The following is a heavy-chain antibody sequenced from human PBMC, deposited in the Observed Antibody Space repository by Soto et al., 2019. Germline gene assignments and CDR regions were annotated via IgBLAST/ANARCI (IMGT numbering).Heavy chain of an antibody. D-gene: IGHD2-2*01. V-gene: IGHV1-69*01. CDR2: IIPIFGTA. J-gene: IGHJ6*02. CDR3: ARDHLVVPAAKGEYYYYGMDV. Sequence: QVQLVQSGAEVKKPGSSVKVSCKASGGTFSSYAISWVRQARGQGLEWMGGIIPIFGTANYAQKFQGRVTITADESTSTAYMELSSLRSEDTAVYYCARDHLVVPAAKGEYYYYGMDVWGQGTTVTVSS. CDR1: GGTFSSYA.